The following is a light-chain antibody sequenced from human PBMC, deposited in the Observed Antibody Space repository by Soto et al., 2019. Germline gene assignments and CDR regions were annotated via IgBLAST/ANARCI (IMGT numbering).Light chain of an antibody. V-gene: IGLV2-14*03. Sequence: QSALTQPASVSGSPGQSITISCTGTSSDVGHYNYVSWYQQHPGNAPKLVIYDVSIRASGVSDRFSGSKSGNTASLTISGLQAEDEADYYCCSYTTTTSRVFGTGPKVTVL. CDR3: CSYTTTTSRV. CDR2: DVS. J-gene: IGLJ1*01. CDR1: SSDVGHYNY.